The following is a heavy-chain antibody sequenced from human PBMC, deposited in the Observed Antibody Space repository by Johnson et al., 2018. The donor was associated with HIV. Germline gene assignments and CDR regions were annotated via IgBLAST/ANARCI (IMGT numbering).Heavy chain of an antibody. CDR1: GFTFDDYG. Sequence: VQLVESGGGVVRPGGSLRLSCAASGFTFDDYGMSWVRQAPGKGLEWVSGINWNGGSKGYADSVNGRFTISRANAKNSLYLQMNSLRAEDTALHYCARVQDRVAGNSYGAFDIWGQGTMVIVSS. J-gene: IGHJ3*02. CDR2: INWNGGSK. V-gene: IGHV3-20*04. D-gene: IGHD2/OR15-2a*01. CDR3: ARVQDRVAGNSYGAFDI.